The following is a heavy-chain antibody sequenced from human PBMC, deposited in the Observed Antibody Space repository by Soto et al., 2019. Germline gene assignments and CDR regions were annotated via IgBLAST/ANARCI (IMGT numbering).Heavy chain of an antibody. Sequence: EVQLLESGGGLVQPGGSLRLSCAASGFTFSSYDMSWVRQAPGKGLEWVSGISGSGRTTYYAHSVKGRFTISRDNSQNTLSLHINSMRAVDTGVYYGEGDKDCWGLYYWGRGTLVIVSS. CDR2: ISGSGRTT. V-gene: IGHV3-23*01. CDR1: GFTFSSYD. CDR3: EGDKDCWGLYY. J-gene: IGHJ4*02. D-gene: IGHD3-16*01.